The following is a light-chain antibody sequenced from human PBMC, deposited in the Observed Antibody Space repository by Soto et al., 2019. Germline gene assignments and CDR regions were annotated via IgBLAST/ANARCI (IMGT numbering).Light chain of an antibody. Sequence: QSVLTQPPSVSGTPGQKVSIPCSGSASNLGGNPVNWYQHLPGAAPKLFIYTNHQRPSGVPDRFSGSKSGTSASLAISGLRSEDEADFYCAAWDDSLNAVVFGGGTKLTVL. V-gene: IGLV1-44*01. CDR1: ASNLGGNP. J-gene: IGLJ2*01. CDR3: AAWDDSLNAVV. CDR2: TNH.